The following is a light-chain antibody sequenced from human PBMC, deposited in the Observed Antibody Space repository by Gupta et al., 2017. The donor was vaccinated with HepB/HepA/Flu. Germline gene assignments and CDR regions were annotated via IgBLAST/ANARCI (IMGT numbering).Light chain of an antibody. V-gene: IGLV3-1*01. Sequence: SYDLTQPLSVSVSPGQTANIACSGDKLGNKYVSWYQQKPGQSPVMVIYQDLKRPSGIPERFSGSNSGSTATLTISGTQPMDEADYYCQTWDSRAEVFGGGTKLTVL. CDR3: QTWDSRAEV. J-gene: IGLJ3*02. CDR1: KLGNKY. CDR2: QDL.